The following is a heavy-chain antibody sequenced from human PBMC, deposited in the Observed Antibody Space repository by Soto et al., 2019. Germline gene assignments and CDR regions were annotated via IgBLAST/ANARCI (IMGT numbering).Heavy chain of an antibody. V-gene: IGHV1-46*01. CDR1: GYTFTSYY. Sequence: ASVKVSCKASGYTFTSYYMHWVQQAPGQGLEWMGIINPSGGSTSYAQKFQGRVTMTRDTSTSTVYMELSSLRSEDTAVYYCARYSSSLGTLEYWGQGTLVTVSS. CDR3: ARYSSSLGTLEY. CDR2: INPSGGST. J-gene: IGHJ4*02. D-gene: IGHD6-6*01.